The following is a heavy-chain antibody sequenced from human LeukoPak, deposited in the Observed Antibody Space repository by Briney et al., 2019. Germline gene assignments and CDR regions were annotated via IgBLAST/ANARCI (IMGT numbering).Heavy chain of an antibody. CDR2: IRYDGSNK. V-gene: IGHV3-30*02. D-gene: IGHD6-13*01. CDR1: GFTFSSYG. CDR3: AKSVSSSWHYYYYYMDV. J-gene: IGHJ6*03. Sequence: GGSLRLSCAASGFTFSSYGMHWVRQAPGKGLEWVAFIRYDGSNKYYADSVKGRFTISRDNSKNTLYLQMNSLRAEDTAVYYCAKSVSSSWHYYYYYMDVWGKGTTVTVSS.